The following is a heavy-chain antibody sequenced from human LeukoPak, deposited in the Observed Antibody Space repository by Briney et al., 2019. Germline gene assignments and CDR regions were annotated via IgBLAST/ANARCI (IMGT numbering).Heavy chain of an antibody. CDR3: ARARGYCSSTSCYPDY. CDR1: GGSFSGYS. Sequence: SETLSLTCAVYGGSFSGYSWSWIRRPPGKGLEWIGYIYHSGSTYYNPSLKSRVTISVDRSKNQFSLKLSSVTAADTAVYYCARARGYCSSTSCYPDYWGQGTLVTVSS. V-gene: IGHV4-30-2*01. D-gene: IGHD2-2*01. J-gene: IGHJ4*02. CDR2: IYHSGST.